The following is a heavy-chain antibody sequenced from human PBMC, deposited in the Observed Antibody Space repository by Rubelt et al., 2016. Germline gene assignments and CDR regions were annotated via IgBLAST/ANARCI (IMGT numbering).Heavy chain of an antibody. J-gene: IGHJ4*02. D-gene: IGHD5-24*01. CDR1: GGSISSSSYY. CDR2: IYYSGST. V-gene: IGHV4-39*07. Sequence: QLPLQESGPGLVKPSETLSLTCTVSGGSISSSSYYWGWIRQPPGKGLEWIGSIYYSGSTNYNPALKSRVALTVDTSKNQFSLKLSSVTGADTAVYYCARDVDGYVLYFDYWGQGTLVTVSS. CDR3: ARDVDGYVLYFDY.